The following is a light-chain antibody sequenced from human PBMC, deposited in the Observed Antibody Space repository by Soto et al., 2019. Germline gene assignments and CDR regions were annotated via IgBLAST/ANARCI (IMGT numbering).Light chain of an antibody. Sequence: QSALTQPASVSGSPGQSITISCTGTSSDVGGYNYVSLYQQHPGKAPKLMIYDVSNRPSGVSNRFSGSKSGNTASLTISGLQAEDEADYFCSSYTSSSAPSAVFGGGTQLTVL. J-gene: IGLJ7*01. CDR2: DVS. V-gene: IGLV2-14*01. CDR1: SSDVGGYNY. CDR3: SSYTSSSAPSAV.